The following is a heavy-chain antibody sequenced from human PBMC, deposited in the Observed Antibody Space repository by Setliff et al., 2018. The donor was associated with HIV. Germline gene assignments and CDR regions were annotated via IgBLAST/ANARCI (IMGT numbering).Heavy chain of an antibody. CDR3: AKGQGPVDY. CDR2: IIPNSGGT. V-gene: IGHV1-2*06. J-gene: IGHJ4*02. Sequence: GSVKVSCKASGYIFTNYYTHWVRQAPGQGLEWMGRIIPNSGGTNYAQKFQGRVALTRDTSITTAYMELSGLRSDDTAVYYCAKGQGPVDYWGQGTLVTVSS. CDR1: GYIFTNYY.